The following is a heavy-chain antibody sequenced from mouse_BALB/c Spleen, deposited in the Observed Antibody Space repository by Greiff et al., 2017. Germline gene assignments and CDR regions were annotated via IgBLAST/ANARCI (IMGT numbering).Heavy chain of an antibody. D-gene: IGHD1-1*01. CDR3: ARCPYYYGSSSWYFDV. J-gene: IGHJ1*01. CDR1: GDSITSGY. V-gene: IGHV3-8*02. CDR2: ISYSGST. Sequence: EVKLMESGPSLVKPSQTLSLTCSVTGDSITSGYWNWFRKFPGNKLEYMGYISYSGSTYYNPSLKSRISITRDTSKNQYYLQLNSVTTEDTATYYCARCPYYYGSSSWYFDVWGAGTTVTVSS.